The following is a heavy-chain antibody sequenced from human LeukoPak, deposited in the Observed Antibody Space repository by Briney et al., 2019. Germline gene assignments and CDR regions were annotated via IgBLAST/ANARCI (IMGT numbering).Heavy chain of an antibody. V-gene: IGHV4-39*01. D-gene: IGHD6-19*01. J-gene: IGHJ4*02. CDR2: IYYSGST. CDR1: GGSISSSSYY. CDR3: SISSGWYEPFDY. Sequence: SETLSLTCTVSGGSISSSSYYWAWIRQPPGKGREWFGSIYYSGSTYYNPSLKSRVTISVDTSKNQFSLKLSSVTAADTAVYYCSISSGWYEPFDYWGQGTLVTVSS.